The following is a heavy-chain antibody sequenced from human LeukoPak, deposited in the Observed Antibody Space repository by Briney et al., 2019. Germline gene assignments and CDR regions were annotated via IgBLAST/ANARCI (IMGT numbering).Heavy chain of an antibody. CDR2: IHYSGST. V-gene: IGHV4-59*08. D-gene: IGHD1-26*01. CDR1: GSMYNYY. CDR3: ARHISSGGTYAHFDY. Sequence: SETLSLTCTVSGSMYNYYWSWIRQPPGKGLEWIGYIHYSGSTNYNPSLESRVTMSLDTSKNQVSLKLNSVTAAGTAVYYCARHISSGGTYAHFDYWGQGTLVTVSS. J-gene: IGHJ4*02.